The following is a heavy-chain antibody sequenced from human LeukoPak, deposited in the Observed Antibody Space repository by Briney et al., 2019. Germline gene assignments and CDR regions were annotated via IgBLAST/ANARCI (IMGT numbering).Heavy chain of an antibody. Sequence: GGSLRLSCAASGFTFSRYSMNWVRQAPGKGLEWVSSISISSNYIYYPDSLKGRFTISRDNAKNSLYLQMNSLRAEDTAVYYCARGSRLGVVEREAFDIWGQGTMVTVSS. CDR1: GFTFSRYS. V-gene: IGHV3-21*01. D-gene: IGHD3-3*01. CDR2: ISISSNYI. J-gene: IGHJ3*02. CDR3: ARGSRLGVVEREAFDI.